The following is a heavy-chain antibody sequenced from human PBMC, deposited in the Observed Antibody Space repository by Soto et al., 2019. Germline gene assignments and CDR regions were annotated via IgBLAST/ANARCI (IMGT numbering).Heavy chain of an antibody. CDR2: ISSSSSTI. J-gene: IGHJ6*03. V-gene: IGHV3-48*01. CDR1: GFTFSSYS. D-gene: IGHD2-2*01. Sequence: GGSLRLSCAASGFTFSSYSMNWVRQAPGKGLEWVSYISSSSSTIYYADSVKGRFTISRDNAKNSLYLQMNSLRAEDTAVYYCARDHSKDIVVVPAALADYYYYYYMDACGKGTTVTVSS. CDR3: ARDHSKDIVVVPAALADYYYYYYMDA.